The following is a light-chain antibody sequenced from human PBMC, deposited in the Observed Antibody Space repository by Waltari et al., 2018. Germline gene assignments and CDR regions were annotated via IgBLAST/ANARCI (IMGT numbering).Light chain of an antibody. Sequence: DIVMTQSPDSLAVSLGERATINCKSSQTLYRSNNKNYLAWYQQKPGQPPQMPIYWASTRESGVPDRFSGSGSGTDFTLTITSLQAEDVAVYYCQQYYNTPPTFGPGTKVDIK. CDR3: QQYYNTPPT. CDR2: WAS. J-gene: IGKJ3*01. V-gene: IGKV4-1*01. CDR1: QTLYRSNNKNY.